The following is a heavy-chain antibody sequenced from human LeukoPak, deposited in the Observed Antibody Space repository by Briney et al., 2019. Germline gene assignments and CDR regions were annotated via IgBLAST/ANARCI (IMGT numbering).Heavy chain of an antibody. CDR3: ARDMRYGDYRNNWFDP. V-gene: IGHV1-69*04. J-gene: IGHJ5*02. D-gene: IGHD4-17*01. CDR2: IIPILGIA. CDR1: GGTFSSYA. Sequence: SVKVSCKASGGTFSSYAIGWVRQAPGQGLEWMGRIIPILGIANYAQKFQGRVTITADKSTSTAYMELSSLRSEDTAVYYCARDMRYGDYRNNWFDPWGQGTLVTVSS.